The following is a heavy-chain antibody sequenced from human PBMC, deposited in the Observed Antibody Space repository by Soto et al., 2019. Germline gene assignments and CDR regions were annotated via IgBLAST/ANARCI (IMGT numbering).Heavy chain of an antibody. Sequence: GGSLRLSCAASGFTFSSYGMHWVRQAPGKGLEWVAVISYDGSNKYYADSVKGRFTISRDNSKNTLYLQMNSLRAEDTAVYYCAKAGLPHRRNYYYYMDVWGKGTTVTVSS. CDR3: AKAGLPHRRNYYYYMDV. CDR2: ISYDGSNK. CDR1: GFTFSSYG. D-gene: IGHD5-12*01. V-gene: IGHV3-30*18. J-gene: IGHJ6*03.